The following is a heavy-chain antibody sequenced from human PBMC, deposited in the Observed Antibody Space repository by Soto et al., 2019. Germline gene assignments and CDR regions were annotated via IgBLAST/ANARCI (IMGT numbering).Heavy chain of an antibody. Sequence: QVVLLQSGSEVKEPGSSVRVSCQISGSTFNNFAFSWVRQAPGHGPEWMVRIVVIANTVDYSQRFQDRVTITADTSTNTLYMELGSLTFEDTAVYYCARTIKRWEVHYYFDYWGQGTMDTGSS. J-gene: IGHJ4*02. CDR2: IVVIANTV. V-gene: IGHV1-69*06. CDR1: GSTFNNFA. CDR3: ARTIKRWEVHYYFDY. D-gene: IGHD5-12*01.